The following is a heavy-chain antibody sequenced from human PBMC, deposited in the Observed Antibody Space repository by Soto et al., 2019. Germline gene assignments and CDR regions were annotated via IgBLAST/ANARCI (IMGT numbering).Heavy chain of an antibody. CDR2: LNIAGTI. V-gene: IGHV4-4*07. CDR3: ARDRGEYTSSWFWYFSH. CDR1: GASISSSN. D-gene: IGHD6-13*01. Sequence: SETLSLTCTVSGASISSSNWNWVRQPAGKGPEWVGRLNIAGTINYNPSLKSRITMSMDTSKNQISLHLRSVTAADTAIYYCARDRGEYTSSWFWYFSHWGHGTLVTVSS. J-gene: IGHJ2*01.